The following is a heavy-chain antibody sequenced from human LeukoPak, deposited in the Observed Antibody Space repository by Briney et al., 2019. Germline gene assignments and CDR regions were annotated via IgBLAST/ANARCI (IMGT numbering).Heavy chain of an antibody. CDR3: ARSLNYYDSSGYYFAPFDH. V-gene: IGHV3-30-3*01. Sequence: PGGSLRLSCAASGFTFSSYAMHWVRQAPGKGLEWVAVISYDGSNKYYADSVKGRFTISRDNSKNTLYLQMNSLRAEDTAVYYCARSLNYYDSSGYYFAPFDHWGQGTLVTVSS. CDR1: GFTFSSYA. D-gene: IGHD3-22*01. CDR2: ISYDGSNK. J-gene: IGHJ4*02.